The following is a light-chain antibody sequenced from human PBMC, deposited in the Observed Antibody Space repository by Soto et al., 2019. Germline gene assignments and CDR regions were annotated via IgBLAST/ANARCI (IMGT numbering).Light chain of an antibody. CDR3: SSYTSSSTYV. Sequence: QCVLTQPASVSGAHGQSSGISCTGTSSDVGAYNYVSWYQQHPGKAPKLLIYDVSNRPSGVSDRFSGSKSGNTASLTISGLQAEDEADYYCSSYTSSSTYVFGTGTKVTVL. CDR2: DVS. CDR1: SSDVGAYNY. V-gene: IGLV2-14*01. J-gene: IGLJ1*01.